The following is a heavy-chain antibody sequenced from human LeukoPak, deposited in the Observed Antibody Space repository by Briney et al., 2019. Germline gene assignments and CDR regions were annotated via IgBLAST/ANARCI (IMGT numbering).Heavy chain of an antibody. V-gene: IGHV1-2*02. CDR2: INPNSGGT. CDR3: ARHYGPATTGYYYMDV. Sequence: ASVKVSCKASGYTFTGYYMHWVRQAPGQGLEWMGWINPNSGGTNYAQKFQGRVTMTRDTSISTAYIELSRLRSDDTAVYYCARHYGPATTGYYYMDVWGKGTTVTISS. CDR1: GYTFTGYY. D-gene: IGHD3-10*01. J-gene: IGHJ6*03.